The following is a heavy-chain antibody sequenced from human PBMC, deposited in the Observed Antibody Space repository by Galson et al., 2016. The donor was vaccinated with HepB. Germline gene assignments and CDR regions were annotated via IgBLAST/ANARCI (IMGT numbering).Heavy chain of an antibody. D-gene: IGHD3-9*01. Sequence: SLRLSCAASGFTFSSFGMYWVRQAPGKGLEWVAVIWYDGSNKYYADSVKGRFTISRDNSKNTLYLQMNSLRAEDTAVYYCARDRGTILSYYGMDVWGQGTTVTVSS. V-gene: IGHV3-33*01. CDR3: ARDRGTILSYYGMDV. CDR2: IWYDGSNK. CDR1: GFTFSSFG. J-gene: IGHJ6*02.